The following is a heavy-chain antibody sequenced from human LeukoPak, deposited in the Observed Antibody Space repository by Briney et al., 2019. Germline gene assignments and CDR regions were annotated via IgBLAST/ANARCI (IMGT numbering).Heavy chain of an antibody. CDR3: ARDPGEQDYGLTFPWYFDL. CDR2: IYYSGST. D-gene: IGHD3-10*01. V-gene: IGHV4-31*03. J-gene: IGHJ2*01. Sequence: SETLSLTCTVSGGSISSGGYYWSWIRQHPGKGLEWIGYIYYSGSTYYNPSLKSRVTISVDTSKNQFSLKLSSVTAADTAVYYCARDPGEQDYGLTFPWYFDLWGRGTLVTVSS. CDR1: GGSISSGGYY.